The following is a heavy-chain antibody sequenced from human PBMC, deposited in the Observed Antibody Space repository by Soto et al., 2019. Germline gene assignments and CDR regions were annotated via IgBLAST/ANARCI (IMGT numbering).Heavy chain of an antibody. J-gene: IGHJ4*02. V-gene: IGHV3-30-3*01. CDR3: ARADMIVVVMAFDY. Sequence: GGSLRLSXAASGFTFSSYAMHWVRQAPGKGLEWVAVISYDGSNKYYADSVKGRFTISRDNSKNTLYLQMNSLRAEDTAVHYCARADMIVVVMAFDYWGQGTLVTVSS. CDR2: ISYDGSNK. CDR1: GFTFSSYA. D-gene: IGHD3-22*01.